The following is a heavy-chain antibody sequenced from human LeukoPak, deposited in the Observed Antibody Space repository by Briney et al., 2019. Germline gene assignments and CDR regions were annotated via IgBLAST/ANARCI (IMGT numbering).Heavy chain of an antibody. CDR3: ARQYCDSNSCHFYFDF. CDR2: INPDTSGT. J-gene: IGHJ4*02. Sequence: ASVKVSCKASGYTFTSYYMHWVRQAPGQGLEWMGMINPDTSGTTYAQKFQGRVDMTRDKSTSTVYMEMGSLRSEDTAVFYCARQYCDSNSCHFYFDFWGQGTLVTVSS. CDR1: GYTFTSYY. V-gene: IGHV1-46*01. D-gene: IGHD3/OR15-3a*01.